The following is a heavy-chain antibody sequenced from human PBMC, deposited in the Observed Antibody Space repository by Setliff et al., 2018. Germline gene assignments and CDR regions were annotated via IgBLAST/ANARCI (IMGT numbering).Heavy chain of an antibody. V-gene: IGHV4-61*09. CDR1: GGSISSGSYY. CDR3: ARLWTSYESNTYFYPKYFDF. D-gene: IGHD3-22*01. Sequence: PSETLSLTCTVSGGSISSGSYYWSWIRQPAGKGLEWIGHIYTSGSTNYNPSLNSRVAISVDTSENQFSLRLNSVTAADTAVYYCARLWTSYESNTYFYPKYFDFWGQGTLVTVSS. J-gene: IGHJ4*02. CDR2: IYTSGST.